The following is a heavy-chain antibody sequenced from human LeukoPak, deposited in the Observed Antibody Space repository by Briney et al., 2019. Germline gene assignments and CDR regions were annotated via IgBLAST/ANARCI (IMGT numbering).Heavy chain of an antibody. CDR1: GFTFSSYA. J-gene: IGHJ4*02. V-gene: IGHV3-23*01. CDR3: AKGAPYYDFWSGSKYYFDY. D-gene: IGHD3-3*01. CDR2: ISGSGGST. Sequence: AGGSLRLSCAASGFTFSSYAMSWVRQAPGKGLEWVSAISGSGGSTYYADSVKGRFTISRDNSKNTLYLQMNSLRAEDTAVYYCAKGAPYYDFWSGSKYYFDYWGQGTLVTVSS.